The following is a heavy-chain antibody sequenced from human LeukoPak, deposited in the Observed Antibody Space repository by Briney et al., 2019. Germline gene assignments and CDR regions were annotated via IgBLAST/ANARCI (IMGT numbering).Heavy chain of an antibody. CDR3: ARVQESQIDYYFDY. D-gene: IGHD3-9*01. Sequence: PSETLSLTCTVSGGSISSYYWSWIRQPPGKGLEWIGYIYYRGSTNYNPSLKSRVTISVDTSKNQFSLKLSSVTAADTAVYYCARVQESQIDYYFDYWGQGTLVTVSS. J-gene: IGHJ4*02. V-gene: IGHV4-59*01. CDR2: IYYRGST. CDR1: GGSISSYY.